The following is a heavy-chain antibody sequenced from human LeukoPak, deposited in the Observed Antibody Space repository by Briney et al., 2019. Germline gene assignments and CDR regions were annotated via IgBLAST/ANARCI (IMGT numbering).Heavy chain of an antibody. D-gene: IGHD2-2*01. CDR2: ISSSSSYI. Sequence: GGSLRLSCAASGFTFSSYSMNWVRQAPGKGLEWVSSISSSSSYIYYADSVKGRFAISRDNAKNSLYLQMNSLRAEDTAVYYCAREEVPAGLFDYWGQGTLVTVSS. CDR3: AREEVPAGLFDY. CDR1: GFTFSSYS. V-gene: IGHV3-21*01. J-gene: IGHJ4*02.